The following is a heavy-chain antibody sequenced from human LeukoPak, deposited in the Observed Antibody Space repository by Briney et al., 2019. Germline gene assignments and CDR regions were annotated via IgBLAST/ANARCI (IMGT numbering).Heavy chain of an antibody. J-gene: IGHJ4*02. Sequence: PGGSLRLSCAASGFTFSSYGMHWVRQALGKGLEWVAFIRYDGSNKYYADSMKGRFTISRDNSKNTLSLQMNSLRGEDTAIYYCAKDHCTNGVCYTDYWGQGTLVTVSS. CDR3: AKDHCTNGVCYTDY. D-gene: IGHD2-8*01. CDR1: GFTFSSYG. CDR2: IRYDGSNK. V-gene: IGHV3-30*02.